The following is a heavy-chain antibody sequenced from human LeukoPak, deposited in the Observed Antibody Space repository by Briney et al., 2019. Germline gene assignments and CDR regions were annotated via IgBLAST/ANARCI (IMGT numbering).Heavy chain of an antibody. V-gene: IGHV3-11*01. CDR2: INVNGGAM. D-gene: IGHD6-13*01. CDR3: ARGPRILAAGSYYFDY. J-gene: IGHJ4*02. CDR1: GFSFKDYY. Sequence: GGSLRLSCAASGFSFKDYYFSWNRQAPGKGLEWVSFINVNGGAMYYADFVKGRLTISRDNAKSSLYLEMNSLRVEDTAVYYCARGPRILAAGSYYFDYWGQGSLVTVSS.